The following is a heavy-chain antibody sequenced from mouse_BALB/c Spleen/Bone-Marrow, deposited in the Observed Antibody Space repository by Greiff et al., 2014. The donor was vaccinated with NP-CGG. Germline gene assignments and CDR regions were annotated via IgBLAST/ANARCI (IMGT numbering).Heavy chain of an antibody. CDR3: ARSMIIYFAMDY. V-gene: IGHV1-4*01. D-gene: IGHD2-3*01. CDR1: GYTFTSYT. J-gene: IGHJ4*01. Sequence: QVHVKQSGAELARPGASLKMFCRTSGYTFTSYTVHWIKQRPGQGLEWIGYINPSSNYTNYNQKFKDKATLTADKSSNTAYMQLSSLTSEDSAVYYCARSMIIYFAMDYWGQGTSVTVSS. CDR2: INPSSNYT.